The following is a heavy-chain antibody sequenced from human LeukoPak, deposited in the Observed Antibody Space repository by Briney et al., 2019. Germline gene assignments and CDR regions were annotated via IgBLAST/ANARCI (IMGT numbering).Heavy chain of an antibody. CDR2: IKQDGSEK. CDR1: GFTFSSYW. V-gene: IGHV3-7*01. D-gene: IGHD1-26*01. CDR3: AKGGFEWELLSKLTTHPDYYYYGMDV. Sequence: GGSLRLSCAASGFTFSSYWMSWVRQAPGKGLEWVANIKQDGSEKYYADSVKGRFTISRDNSKNTLYLQMNSLRAEDTAVYYCAKGGFEWELLSKLTTHPDYYYYGMDVWGQGTTVTVSS. J-gene: IGHJ6*02.